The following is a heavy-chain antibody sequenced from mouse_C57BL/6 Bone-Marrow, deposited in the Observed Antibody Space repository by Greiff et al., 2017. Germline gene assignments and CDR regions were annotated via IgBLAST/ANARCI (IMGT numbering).Heavy chain of an antibody. V-gene: IGHV1-52*01. D-gene: IGHD2-3*01. Sequence: QVQLQQPGAELVRPGSSVKLSCKASGYTFTSYWMHWVKQRPIQGLEWIGNIDPSDSETHYNQKFKDKATLTVDKSSSTAYMQLSSLTSEDSAVYYCASLYDGYDAPFDYWGQGTTLTVSS. CDR3: ASLYDGYDAPFDY. J-gene: IGHJ2*01. CDR1: GYTFTSYW. CDR2: IDPSDSET.